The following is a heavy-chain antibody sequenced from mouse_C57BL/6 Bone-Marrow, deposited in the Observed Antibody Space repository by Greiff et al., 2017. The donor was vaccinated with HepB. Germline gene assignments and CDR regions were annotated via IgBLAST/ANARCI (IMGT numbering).Heavy chain of an antibody. Sequence: QVQLQQSGAELLKPGDSVKLSCTATGYTFTGYWIEWVKQRPGHGLEWIGEILPGSGSTNYNEKLKGKATFTADTSSNTAYMQLSSLTTEDSAIYYCARERGYYGDDRDAMDYWGQGTSVTVSS. D-gene: IGHD2-2*01. J-gene: IGHJ4*01. CDR1: GYTFTGYW. CDR3: ARERGYYGDDRDAMDY. CDR2: ILPGSGST. V-gene: IGHV1-9*01.